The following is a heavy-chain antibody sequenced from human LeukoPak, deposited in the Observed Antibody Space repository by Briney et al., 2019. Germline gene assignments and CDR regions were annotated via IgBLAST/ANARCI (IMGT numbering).Heavy chain of an antibody. Sequence: SVKVSCKADGGAFTSYAITWLRHAPGQGPEWMGGTVPVLGRTNYAQKFQARVSITTDESTGTTYMQLSSLTSDETAIYYCAETVTGPPDFVGNWFDPWGQGTLVTVSS. CDR1: GGAFTSYA. CDR3: AETVTGPPDFVGNWFDP. CDR2: TVPVLGRT. D-gene: IGHD4-11*01. J-gene: IGHJ5*02. V-gene: IGHV1-69*05.